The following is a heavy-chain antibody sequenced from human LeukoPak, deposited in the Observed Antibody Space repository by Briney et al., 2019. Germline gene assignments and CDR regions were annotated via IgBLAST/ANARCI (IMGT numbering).Heavy chain of an antibody. Sequence: GRSLRLSCAASGXTFSSYGMHWVRQAPGKGPEWVAVISYDGSNKYYADSVKGRFTISRDNSKNTLYLRMNSLRAEDTAVYYCAKDIAVAGTGWAFDIWGQGTMVTVSS. J-gene: IGHJ3*02. CDR2: ISYDGSNK. CDR3: AKDIAVAGTGWAFDI. CDR1: GXTFSSYG. V-gene: IGHV3-30*18. D-gene: IGHD6-19*01.